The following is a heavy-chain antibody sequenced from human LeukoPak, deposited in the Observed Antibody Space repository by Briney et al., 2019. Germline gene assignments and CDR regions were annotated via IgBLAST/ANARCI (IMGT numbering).Heavy chain of an antibody. D-gene: IGHD3-10*01. J-gene: IGHJ4*02. CDR2: ISSSGSTI. CDR3: ARGAFRRLTMVRGVAFDY. CDR1: GFTFSDYY. V-gene: IGHV3-11*04. Sequence: GGSLRLSCAASGFTFSDYYMSWLRQAPGKGPEWVSYISSSGSTIYYADSVKGRFTISRDNAKNSLYLQMNSLRAEDTAVYYCARGAFRRLTMVRGVAFDYWGQGTLVTVSS.